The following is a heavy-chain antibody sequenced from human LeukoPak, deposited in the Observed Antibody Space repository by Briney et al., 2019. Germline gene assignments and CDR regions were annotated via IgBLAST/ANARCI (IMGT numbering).Heavy chain of an antibody. CDR1: GGSISSGGYY. CDR2: TYYSGST. Sequence: SQTLSLTCTVSGGSISSGGYYWRWIRQHPGKGLEWIGYTYYSGSTYYNPSLKSRVTISVDTSKNQFSLKLSSVTAADTAVYYCARSRRAHFDYWGQGTLVTVSS. CDR3: ARSRRAHFDY. V-gene: IGHV4-31*03. J-gene: IGHJ4*02.